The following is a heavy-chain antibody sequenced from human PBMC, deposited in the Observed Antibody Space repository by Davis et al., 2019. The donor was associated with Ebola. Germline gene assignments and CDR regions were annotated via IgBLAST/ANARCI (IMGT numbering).Heavy chain of an antibody. CDR2: ISGSGGST. D-gene: IGHD6-19*01. CDR3: AKDLPGIAVAGTAPGFDY. Sequence: GESLKISCAASGFTFSSYAMSWVRQAPGKGLEWVSAISGSGGSTYYADSVKGRFTISRDNSKNTLYLQMNSLRAEDTAVYYCAKDLPGIAVAGTAPGFDYWGQGTLVTVSS. V-gene: IGHV3-23*01. J-gene: IGHJ4*02. CDR1: GFTFSSYA.